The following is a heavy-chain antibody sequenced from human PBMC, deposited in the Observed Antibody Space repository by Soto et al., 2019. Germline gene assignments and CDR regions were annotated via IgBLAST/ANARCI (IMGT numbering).Heavy chain of an antibody. CDR1: GFSLSTSGMC. V-gene: IGHV2-70*01. Sequence: SGPTLVNPTQTLTLTCTFSGFSLSTSGMCVSWIRQPPGKALEWLALIDWDDDKYYSTSLKTRLTISKDTSKNQVVLTMTNMDPVDTATYYCARIKGCYSPGWYGPFDYWGQGTLVTVSS. J-gene: IGHJ4*02. CDR3: ARIKGCYSPGWYGPFDY. D-gene: IGHD6-19*01. CDR2: IDWDDDK.